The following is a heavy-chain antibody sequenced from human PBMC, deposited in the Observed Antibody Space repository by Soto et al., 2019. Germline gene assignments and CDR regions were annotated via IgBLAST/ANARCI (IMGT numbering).Heavy chain of an antibody. Sequence: GGSLRLSCAASGFTFSSYGMHWVRQAPGKGLEWVAVISYDGSNKYYADSVKGRFTISRDNSKNTLYLQMNSLRAEDTAVYYCAKSKGSSGPDAFDIWGQGTMVTVSS. D-gene: IGHD3-22*01. V-gene: IGHV3-30*18. CDR3: AKSKGSSGPDAFDI. CDR2: ISYDGSNK. J-gene: IGHJ3*02. CDR1: GFTFSSYG.